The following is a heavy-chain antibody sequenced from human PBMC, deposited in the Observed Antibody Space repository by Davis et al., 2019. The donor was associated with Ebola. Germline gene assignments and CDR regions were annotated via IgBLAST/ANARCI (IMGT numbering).Heavy chain of an antibody. Sequence: ASVKVSCKASGYRFTSYYMHWVRQAPGQGLEWMGIINPITFGTSYAQNFQVRVNMTRDTSTSTVYMELSSLRSEDTAVYYCAREGGRYYDSSGYVFDIWGQGTMVKVSS. CDR2: INPITFGT. J-gene: IGHJ3*02. V-gene: IGHV1-46*01. CDR1: GYRFTSYY. CDR3: AREGGRYYDSSGYVFDI. D-gene: IGHD3-22*01.